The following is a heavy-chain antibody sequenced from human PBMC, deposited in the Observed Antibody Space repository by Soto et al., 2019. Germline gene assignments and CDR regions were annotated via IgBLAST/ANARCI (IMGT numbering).Heavy chain of an antibody. CDR3: ARGSPVDP. Sequence: GGSLRLSCAASGFTFSTHSMNWVRQAPGKGLEWVSSISSSSSYIYYADSVKGRFTISRDNAKNSLFLQMNSLRVEDTAVYYCARGSPVDPWGQGTLVTVSS. CDR1: GFTFSTHS. J-gene: IGHJ5*02. CDR2: ISSSSSYI. V-gene: IGHV3-21*01.